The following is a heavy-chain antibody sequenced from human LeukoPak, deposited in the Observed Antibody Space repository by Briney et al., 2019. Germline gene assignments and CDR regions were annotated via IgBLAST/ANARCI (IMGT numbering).Heavy chain of an antibody. V-gene: IGHV4-34*01. CDR1: GGSISTYY. D-gene: IGHD4-17*01. CDR3: ARVVYGDSSKDFDY. J-gene: IGHJ4*02. Sequence: SETLSLICTVSGGSISTYYWSWIRQPPGRGLEWIGEVNHGGTTNYNPSLKSRVIISADTSKNQFSLKLNSVTAADTAVYYCARVVYGDSSKDFDYWGQGTLVTVSS. CDR2: VNHGGTT.